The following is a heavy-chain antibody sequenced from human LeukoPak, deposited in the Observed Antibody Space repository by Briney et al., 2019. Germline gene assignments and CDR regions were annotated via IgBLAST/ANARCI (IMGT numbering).Heavy chain of an antibody. CDR1: GFTFSSYA. CDR3: AKISPLDYGGKPWALYV. D-gene: IGHD4-23*01. CDR2: ISRSGGT. J-gene: IGHJ3*01. Sequence: GGSLRLSCAASGFTFSSYAMSWVRQAPGKGLEWVSCISRSGGTFYSDSLKEGFTFSRDNSKNTLYMQMNRLRAEDTAVYYCAKISPLDYGGKPWALYVWGQGTLVTVS. V-gene: IGHV3-23*01.